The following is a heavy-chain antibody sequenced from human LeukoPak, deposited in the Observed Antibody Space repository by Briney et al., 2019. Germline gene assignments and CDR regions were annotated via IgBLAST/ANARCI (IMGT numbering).Heavy chain of an antibody. CDR3: ARPGGDYGGNSEYFDY. CDR2: IYYSGST. Sequence: SETLSLTCTVSGGSISSYYWSWIRQPPGKGLEWIGYIYYSGSTNYNPSLKSRVTISVDTSENQFSLKLSSVTAADTAVYYCARPGGDYGGNSEYFDYWGQGTLVTVSS. J-gene: IGHJ4*02. V-gene: IGHV4-59*08. D-gene: IGHD4-17*01. CDR1: GGSISSYY.